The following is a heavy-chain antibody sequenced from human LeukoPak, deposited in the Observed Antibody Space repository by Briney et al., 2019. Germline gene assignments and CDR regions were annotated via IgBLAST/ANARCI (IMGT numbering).Heavy chain of an antibody. CDR1: GFTFSSYW. CDR3: ARGSSVVGLD. Sequence: PGGSLRLSCAASGFTFSSYWMHWVRQAPGTGLVWVSRINGDGSSTSYADSVKGRFTISRDNAKNTLYLQMNSLRAEDTAVYYCARGSSVVGLDWGQGTLVTVSS. J-gene: IGHJ4*02. CDR2: INGDGSST. V-gene: IGHV3-74*01. D-gene: IGHD2-15*01.